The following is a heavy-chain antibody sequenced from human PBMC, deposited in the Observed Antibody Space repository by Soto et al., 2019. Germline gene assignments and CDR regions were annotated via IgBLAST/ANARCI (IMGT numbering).Heavy chain of an antibody. CDR1: GFTFSSYS. J-gene: IGHJ4*02. CDR3: AIVGSPRPREAFAI. Sequence: GGSLRLSCAASGFTFSSYSMNWVRQAPGKGLEWVSSISSSSSYIFYAASVKGRFTISRDNAKNSLYLQMNSLRAEDTAVYYCAIVGSPRPREAFAIWGRGTPDIVSS. D-gene: IGHD2-21*01. V-gene: IGHV3-21*01. CDR2: ISSSSSYI.